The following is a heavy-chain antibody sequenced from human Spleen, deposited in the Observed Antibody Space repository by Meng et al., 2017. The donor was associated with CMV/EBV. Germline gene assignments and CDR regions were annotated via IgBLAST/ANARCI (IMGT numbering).Heavy chain of an antibody. D-gene: IGHD3-10*01. J-gene: IGHJ6*02. Sequence: SETLSLTCTVSGGSISSSSYYWGWIRQPPGKGLEWIGSIYYSGSTYYNPSLKSRVTISVDTSKNQFSLKLSSVTAADTAVYYCARAHYYGSGSYYNAGYYYGMDVWGQGTTVTVPS. CDR3: ARAHYYGSGSYYNAGYYYGMDV. CDR2: IYYSGST. CDR1: GGSISSSSYY. V-gene: IGHV4-39*07.